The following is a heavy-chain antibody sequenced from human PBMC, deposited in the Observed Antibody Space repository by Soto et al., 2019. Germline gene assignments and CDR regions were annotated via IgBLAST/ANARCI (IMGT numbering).Heavy chain of an antibody. CDR2: INHSGST. Sequence: QVQLQQWGAGLLKPSETLSLTCAVYGGSFSGYYWSWIRQPPGKGLEWIGEINHSGSTNYNPSLKSRVTISVDTSKNQFSVKLSSVTAADTAVYYCARGHSSGWTYWGQGTLVTVSS. J-gene: IGHJ4*02. V-gene: IGHV4-34*01. D-gene: IGHD6-19*01. CDR1: GGSFSGYY. CDR3: ARGHSSGWTY.